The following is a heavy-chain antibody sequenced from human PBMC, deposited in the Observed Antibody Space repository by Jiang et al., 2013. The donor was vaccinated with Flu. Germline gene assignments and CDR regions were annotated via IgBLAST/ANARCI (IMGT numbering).Heavy chain of an antibody. J-gene: IGHJ4*02. D-gene: IGHD2-15*01. V-gene: IGHV4-34*01. Sequence: LKPSETLSLTCAVYGGSFSDYYWSWIRQPPGKGLEWIGEINHSGSTNYNPSLKSRVTISVDTSKNQFSLKLSSVTAADTAVYYCARARNHCSGGSCAQTFGGQETLVTVSS. CDR2: INHSGST. CDR1: GGSFSDYY. CDR3: ARARNHCSGGSCAQTF.